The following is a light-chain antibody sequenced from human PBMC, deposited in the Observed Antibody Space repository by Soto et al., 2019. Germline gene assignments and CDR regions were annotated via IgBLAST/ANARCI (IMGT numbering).Light chain of an antibody. CDR1: QGISSY. V-gene: IGKV1-8*01. CDR2: AAS. CDR3: QQYNNWPPIT. J-gene: IGKJ5*01. Sequence: AIRMTQSPSSFSASTVDRVTITCRASQGISSYLAWYQQKPGKAPKLLIYAASTLQSGVPSRFSGSGSGTDFTLTISCLQSEDFAVYYCQQYNNWPPITFGQGTRLEIK.